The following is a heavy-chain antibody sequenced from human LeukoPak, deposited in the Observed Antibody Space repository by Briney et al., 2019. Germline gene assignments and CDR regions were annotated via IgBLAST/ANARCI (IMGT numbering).Heavy chain of an antibody. CDR3: ARCEWASDWGYYYCMDV. V-gene: IGHV5-51*01. CDR1: GYSFTSYW. CDR2: IYPGDSDT. Sequence: GGSLKISCKGSGYSFTSYWIGWVRQMPGKSLEWMGIIYPGDSDTRYSPSFQGQVTISADKSISTAYLQWSSLKASDTAMYYCARCEWASDWGYYYCMDVWGQGTTVTVSS. J-gene: IGHJ6*02. D-gene: IGHD7-27*01.